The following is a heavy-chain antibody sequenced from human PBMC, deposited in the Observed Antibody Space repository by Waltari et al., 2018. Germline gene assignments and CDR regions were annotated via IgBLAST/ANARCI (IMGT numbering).Heavy chain of an antibody. V-gene: IGHV4-59*01. D-gene: IGHD3-10*01. CDR3: ARGALDGSGSYYNGDNWFDP. Sequence: QVQLQESGPGLVKPSETLSLTCTVSGGSISSYYWSWIRQPPGKGLEWIGYIYYSGSTNDNPSLKSRVTISVDTSKNQFSLKLSSVTAADTAVYYCARGALDGSGSYYNGDNWFDPWGQGTLVTVSS. J-gene: IGHJ5*02. CDR2: IYYSGST. CDR1: GGSISSYY.